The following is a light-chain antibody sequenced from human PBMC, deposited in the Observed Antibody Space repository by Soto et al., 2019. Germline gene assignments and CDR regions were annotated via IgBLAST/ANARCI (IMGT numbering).Light chain of an antibody. J-gene: IGKJ1*01. CDR1: QSVSSD. Sequence: EIVLTQSPGTLSLSPGQISTLSCRGSQSVSSDLAWYQQVPVQAPRLLIFGASTRATGIPASFSGSGSATEFTLPISSLQPADFAVYYCLHYNDWPRWTFGQGTKVDIK. V-gene: IGKV3-15*01. CDR3: LHYNDWPRWT. CDR2: GAS.